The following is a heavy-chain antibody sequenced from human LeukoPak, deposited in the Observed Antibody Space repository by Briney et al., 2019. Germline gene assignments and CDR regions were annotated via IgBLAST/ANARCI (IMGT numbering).Heavy chain of an antibody. Sequence: HPGGSLRLSCAASGFTFSSYWMHWVRQAPGKGLVWVSRIDSDGSSTIYADSVKGRFTISRDNAKNTLNLQMNSLRAEDTALYYCARSGAPTPEYWGQGTLVIVSS. D-gene: IGHD2-15*01. CDR2: IDSDGSST. CDR3: ARSGAPTPEY. J-gene: IGHJ4*02. CDR1: GFTFSSYW. V-gene: IGHV3-74*01.